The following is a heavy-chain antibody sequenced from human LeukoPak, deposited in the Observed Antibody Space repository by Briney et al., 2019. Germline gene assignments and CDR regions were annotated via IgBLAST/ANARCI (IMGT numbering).Heavy chain of an antibody. CDR2: ISSSGNTI. J-gene: IGHJ4*02. CDR3: ARGDRDLYCSSTSCYPVL. V-gene: IGHV3-11*04. CDR1: GFTFSDYY. Sequence: KPGGSLRLSCAASGFTFSDYYMSWIRQAPGKGLEWVSYISSSGNTIYYADSVKGRFTISRDNAKNSLYLQMNSLRAEDTAVYYCARGDRDLYCSSTSCYPVLGGQGTLVTVSS. D-gene: IGHD2-2*01.